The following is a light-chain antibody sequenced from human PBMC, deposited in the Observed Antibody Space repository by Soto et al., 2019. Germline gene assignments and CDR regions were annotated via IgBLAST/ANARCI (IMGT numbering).Light chain of an antibody. CDR3: QQRSNWHPIT. J-gene: IGKJ5*01. V-gene: IGKV4-1*01. Sequence: IVRTQSPDSLAVSLGERATINCNSIQRVLLTSNNKNYLAWYQQRPGQAPRLLIHDASHRAAGIPARFSGSGFGTDFTLTISSLEPADAAVYYCQQRSNWHPITFGQGTRLEIK. CDR1: QRVLLTSNNKNY. CDR2: DAS.